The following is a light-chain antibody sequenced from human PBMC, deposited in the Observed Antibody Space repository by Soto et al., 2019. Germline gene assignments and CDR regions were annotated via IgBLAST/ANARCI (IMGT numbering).Light chain of an antibody. V-gene: IGKV3-20*01. J-gene: IGKJ1*01. Sequence: EIVLTQSPGTLSLSPGERATLSCRPSQSVNSAYLARYQQKPGQAPRLLIYGASRRATGIPDRFSGSGSGTDFTLTISRLEPEDFAVYYCQQYVNSPQSPQTFGQGTKVEIK. CDR1: QSVNSAY. CDR2: GAS. CDR3: QQYVNSPQSPQT.